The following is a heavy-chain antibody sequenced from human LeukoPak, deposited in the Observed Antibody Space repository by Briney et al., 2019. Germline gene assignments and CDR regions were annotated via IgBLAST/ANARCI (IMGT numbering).Heavy chain of an antibody. Sequence: GGSLRLSCAASGFTFSTYAMSWVRQALGKGLEWVSAISASGGSTYYADSMKGRLTISRDNSKNTLYLQMNSLRAEDTAVYYCAKERTSSGYFDYWGQGTLVTVSS. D-gene: IGHD6-19*01. V-gene: IGHV3-23*01. CDR3: AKERTSSGYFDY. CDR2: ISASGGST. CDR1: GFTFSTYA. J-gene: IGHJ4*02.